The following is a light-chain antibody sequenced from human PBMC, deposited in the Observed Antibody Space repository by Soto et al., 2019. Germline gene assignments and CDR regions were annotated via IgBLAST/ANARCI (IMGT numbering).Light chain of an antibody. J-gene: IGLJ1*01. CDR1: SSNIGNNY. V-gene: IGLV1-51*01. CDR2: DNN. CDR3: GTWDSSLSAYV. Sequence: QAVLTRQPSVSAAPGQKVTISCSGSSSNIGNNYVSWYQQLPGTAPKLLIYDNNKRPSGIPDRFSGSKSGTSATLGITGLQTGDEADYYCGTWDSSLSAYVFGTGTKLTVL.